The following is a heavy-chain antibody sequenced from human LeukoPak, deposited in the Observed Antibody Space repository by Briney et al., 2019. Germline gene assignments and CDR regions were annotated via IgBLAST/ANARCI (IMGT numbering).Heavy chain of an antibody. CDR2: IRNKANSYTT. CDR3: AQSGSYAAFDY. J-gene: IGHJ4*02. Sequence: GGSLRLSCAASGFTFCDHYMDWVRQAAGKGLEWVGRIRNKANSYTTEYAASVKGRFTISRDGSKNSLYLQMNSLKTEDTAVYYCAQSGSYAAFDYWGQGTLVTVSS. CDR1: GFTFCDHY. D-gene: IGHD3-16*01. V-gene: IGHV3-72*01.